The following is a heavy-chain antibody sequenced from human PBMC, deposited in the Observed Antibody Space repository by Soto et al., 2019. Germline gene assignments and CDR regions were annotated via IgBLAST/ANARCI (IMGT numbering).Heavy chain of an antibody. D-gene: IGHD3-3*01. CDR2: IYYSGST. CDR3: ARGGGSGYMVYP. CDR1: GGSISPYY. J-gene: IGHJ5*02. V-gene: IGHV4-59*12. Sequence: SETLSLTCTVSGGSISPYYWGWIRQPPGKGLEWIGYIYYSGSTNYKSSIGSRVTISMDTPNKQFSLRLKSVTAADTALYYCARGGGSGYMVYPWGQGARVTVSS.